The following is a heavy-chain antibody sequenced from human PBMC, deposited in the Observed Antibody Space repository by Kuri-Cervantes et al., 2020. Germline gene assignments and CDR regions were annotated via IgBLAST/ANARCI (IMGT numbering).Heavy chain of an antibody. CDR2: ISGSGGST. Sequence: GESLKISCAASGFTFSSYAMSWVRQAPGKGLEWVSAISGSGGSTYYADSVKGRFTISRDNSKNTLYLQMNSLRAEDTAVYYCARDPDYGGNSGVDYWGQGTLVTVSS. CDR3: ARDPDYGGNSGVDY. V-gene: IGHV3-23*01. CDR1: GFTFSSYA. D-gene: IGHD4-23*01. J-gene: IGHJ4*02.